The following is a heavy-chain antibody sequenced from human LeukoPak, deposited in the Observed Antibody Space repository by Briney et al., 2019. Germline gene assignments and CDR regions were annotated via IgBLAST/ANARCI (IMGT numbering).Heavy chain of an antibody. CDR1: GFTFSIYS. V-gene: IGHV3-21*01. J-gene: IGHJ4*02. CDR2: ISSGGTNI. Sequence: GGSPRLSCAASGFTFSIYSMNWVRQAPGKGLEWVSCISSGGTNIYYADSVRGRFTISRDNAKNSLYLQMNSLRAEDTAVYYCARVGGYCSSVSNCYGDYWGQGTLVTVSS. D-gene: IGHD2-2*03. CDR3: ARVGGYCSSVSNCYGDY.